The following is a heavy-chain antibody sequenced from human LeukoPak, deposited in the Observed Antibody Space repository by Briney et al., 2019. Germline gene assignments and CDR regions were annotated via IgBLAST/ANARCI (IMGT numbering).Heavy chain of an antibody. D-gene: IGHD1-14*01. CDR3: ATDSRNSGAYYFDY. CDR2: FDPEDGET. Sequence: GASVKVSCKVSGYTLTELSMHWVRQAPGKGLEWMGVFDPEDGETIYAQKFQGRVTMTEDTSTDTAYMELSSLRSEDTAVYYCATDSRNSGAYYFDYWGQGTLVTVSS. J-gene: IGHJ4*02. V-gene: IGHV1-24*01. CDR1: GYTLTELS.